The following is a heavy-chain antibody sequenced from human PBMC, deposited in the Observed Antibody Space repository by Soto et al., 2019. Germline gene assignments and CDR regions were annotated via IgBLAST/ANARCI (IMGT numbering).Heavy chain of an antibody. D-gene: IGHD3-10*01. V-gene: IGHV1-8*01. CDR1: GYTFSNYD. Sequence: QVQLVQSGAELKKPGASVKVSGKASGYTFSNYDMNWVRQATGQGPEWIGWVNPNNGDTGYAQKFQGRVTLTTDISKTAAYTELTSLRSEDTAIYYCAKVSRKGSAIDFDYWCQGTLITVSS. CDR3: AKVSRKGSAIDFDY. J-gene: IGHJ4*02. CDR2: VNPNNGDT.